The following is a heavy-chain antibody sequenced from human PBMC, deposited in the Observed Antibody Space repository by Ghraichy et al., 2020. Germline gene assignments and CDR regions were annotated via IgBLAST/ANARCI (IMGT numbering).Heavy chain of an antibody. V-gene: IGHV1-8*01. D-gene: IGHD6-13*01. CDR3: ARRRRQQLSWFDP. Sequence: ASVKVSCKASGYTFTSYDINWVRQATGQGLEWMGWMNPNSGNTGYAQKFQGRVTMTRNTSISTAYMELSSLRSEDTAVYYCARRRRQQLSWFDPWGQGTLVTVSS. CDR2: MNPNSGNT. CDR1: GYTFTSYD. J-gene: IGHJ5*02.